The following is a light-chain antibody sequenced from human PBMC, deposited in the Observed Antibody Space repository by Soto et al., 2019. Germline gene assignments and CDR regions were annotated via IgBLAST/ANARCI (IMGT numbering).Light chain of an antibody. CDR3: QQYNNWGT. CDR2: GAS. V-gene: IGKV3-15*01. CDR1: QSVSSN. Sequence: EIVMTQSPATLSVSPGERATLSCRASQSVSSNLAWYQQKPGQAPRLLIYGASPRATGIPARFSGSGSGTEFTLTISSLQSEDFAVYYCQQYNNWGTFGQGTKLEIK. J-gene: IGKJ2*01.